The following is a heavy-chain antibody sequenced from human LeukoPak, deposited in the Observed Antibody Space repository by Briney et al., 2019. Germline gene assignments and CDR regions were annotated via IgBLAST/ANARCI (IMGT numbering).Heavy chain of an antibody. CDR2: IYYSGST. CDR3: ASSSSSPKGVDY. J-gene: IGHJ4*02. Sequence: SETLSLTCTVSGGSISSSSYYWGWIRQPPGKGLEWIGSIYYSGSTYYNPSLKSRVTISVDTSKNQFSLKLSSVTAADTAVYYCASSSSSPKGVDYWGQGTLVTVSS. D-gene: IGHD6-13*01. V-gene: IGHV4-39*07. CDR1: GGSISSSSYY.